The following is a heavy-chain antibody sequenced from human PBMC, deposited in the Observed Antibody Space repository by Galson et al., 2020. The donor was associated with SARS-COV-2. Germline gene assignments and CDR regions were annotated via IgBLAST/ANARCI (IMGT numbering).Heavy chain of an antibody. J-gene: IGHJ3*02. CDR1: GGSFSGYY. CDR3: ARFTTYYYDSSGYYGEAFDI. CDR2: IKHSGRT. Sequence: ETLSLTCAVYGGSFSGYYWSWIRQPPGKGLEWIGEIKHSGRTNYNPSLKSRVTKSVDTSKNQFSMKLSSVTAADTAVYYCARFTTYYYDSSGYYGEAFDIWGQGTMVTVSS. D-gene: IGHD3-22*01. V-gene: IGHV4-34*01.